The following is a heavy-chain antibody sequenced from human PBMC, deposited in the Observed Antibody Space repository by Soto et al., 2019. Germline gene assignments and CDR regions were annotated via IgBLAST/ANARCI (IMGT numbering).Heavy chain of an antibody. CDR2: INAGNGNT. V-gene: IGHV1-3*01. J-gene: IGHJ4*02. D-gene: IGHD5-12*01. CDR3: ARGYSGYGKSFFDY. CDR1: GYTFTSYA. Sequence: ASVKVSCKASGYTFTSYAMHWVRQAPGQRLEWKGWINAGNGNTKYSQKFQGRVTITRDTSASTAYMELSSLRSEVTAVYFCARGYSGYGKSFFDYWGQGTLVTVTS.